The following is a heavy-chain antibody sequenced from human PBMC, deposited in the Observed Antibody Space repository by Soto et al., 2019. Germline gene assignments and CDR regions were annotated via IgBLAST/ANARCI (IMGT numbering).Heavy chain of an antibody. CDR1: GGTFSSYA. V-gene: IGHV1-69*13. J-gene: IGHJ6*02. CDR3: ARVGYYYDPVGMDV. Sequence: SVKVSCKASGGTFSSYAISWVRQAPGQGLEWMGGIIPIFGTANYAQKFQGRVTITADESTSTAYMELSSLRSEDPAAYYCARVGYYYDPVGMDVWGQGTTVTVS. D-gene: IGHD3-22*01. CDR2: IIPIFGTA.